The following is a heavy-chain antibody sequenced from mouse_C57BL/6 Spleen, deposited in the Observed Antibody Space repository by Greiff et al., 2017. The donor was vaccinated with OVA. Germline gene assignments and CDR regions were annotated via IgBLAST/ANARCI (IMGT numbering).Heavy chain of an antibody. Sequence: EVQLQQSGAELVRPGASVKLSCTASGFNIKDYYMHWVKQRPEQGLEWIGRIDPEDGDTEYAPKFQGKATMTADTSSNTAYLQLSSLTSEDTAVYYCTVLITTVVARFEWDAMDYWGQGTSVTVSS. D-gene: IGHD1-1*01. CDR2: IDPEDGDT. CDR3: TVLITTVVARFEWDAMDY. J-gene: IGHJ4*01. V-gene: IGHV14-1*01. CDR1: GFNIKDYY.